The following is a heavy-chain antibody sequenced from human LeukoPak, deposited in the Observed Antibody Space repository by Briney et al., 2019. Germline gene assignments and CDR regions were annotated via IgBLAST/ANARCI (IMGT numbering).Heavy chain of an antibody. D-gene: IGHD3-3*01. CDR2: IDHSGSS. Sequence: SQTLSLTCTVSGGSISSGDYYWSWIRQPPGKGLEWIGEIDHSGSSHYNPSLKSRVTISVDTSKNQLSLKLSSVTAADTAVYYCARGLEDRISIFGVVKFYYFDFWGQGTLVTVSS. CDR3: ARGLEDRISIFGVVKFYYFDF. V-gene: IGHV4-30-4*08. CDR1: GGSISSGDYY. J-gene: IGHJ4*02.